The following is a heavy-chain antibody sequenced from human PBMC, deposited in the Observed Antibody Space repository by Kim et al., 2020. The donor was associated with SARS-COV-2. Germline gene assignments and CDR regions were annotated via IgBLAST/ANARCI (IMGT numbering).Heavy chain of an antibody. CDR3: ARGWGS. D-gene: IGHD3-16*01. V-gene: IGHV3-30*09. CDR2: SSDGSKT. Sequence: SSDGSKTDCEDSVKGRFAISRDNAKNMVYLQMKSLGDEDTTVYYCARGWGSWGQGTLVTVSS. J-gene: IGHJ5*02.